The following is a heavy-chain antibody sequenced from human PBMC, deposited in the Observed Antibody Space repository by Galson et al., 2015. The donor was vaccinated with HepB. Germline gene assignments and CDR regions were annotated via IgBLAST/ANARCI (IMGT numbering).Heavy chain of an antibody. Sequence: SLRLSCAASGFTFSSYAMSWVRQAPGKGLEWVSAISGSGGSTYYADSVKGRFTISRDNSKNTLYLQMNSLRAEDTAVYYCAKTPGPLDREYYYDSSGMYYFDYWGQGTLVTVSS. CDR1: GFTFSSYA. D-gene: IGHD3-22*01. CDR3: AKTPGPLDREYYYDSSGMYYFDY. V-gene: IGHV3-23*01. CDR2: ISGSGGST. J-gene: IGHJ4*02.